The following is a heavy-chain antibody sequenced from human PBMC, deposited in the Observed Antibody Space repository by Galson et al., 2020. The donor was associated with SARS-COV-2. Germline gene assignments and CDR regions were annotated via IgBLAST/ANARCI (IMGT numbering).Heavy chain of an antibody. Sequence: GESLKISCAASGFTFNSFAMSWVRQAPGKGLEWVSAISGSGGSTYYADSVKGRFTISRDNSKNTLYLQMHSLRAEDTAVYYCAKHGFGFGELIPGYYDYWGQGTLVTVSS. V-gene: IGHV3-23*01. CDR2: ISGSGGST. CDR1: GFTFNSFA. CDR3: AKHGFGFGELIPGYYDY. D-gene: IGHD3-10*01. J-gene: IGHJ4*02.